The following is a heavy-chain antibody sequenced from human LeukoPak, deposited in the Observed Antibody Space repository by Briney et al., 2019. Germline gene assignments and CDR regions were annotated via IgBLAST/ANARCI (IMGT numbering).Heavy chain of an antibody. CDR2: INPNSGGT. D-gene: IGHD2-15*01. CDR3: ARAHCSGGSCYLVDY. J-gene: IGHJ4*02. Sequence: GASVKVSCKASGYTFTGHYMHWVRQAPGQGLEWMGWINPNSGGTNYAQKFQGRVTMTRDTSISTAYMELSRMRSDDTAVYYCARAHCSGGSCYLVDYWGQGTLVTVSS. V-gene: IGHV1-2*02. CDR1: GYTFTGHY.